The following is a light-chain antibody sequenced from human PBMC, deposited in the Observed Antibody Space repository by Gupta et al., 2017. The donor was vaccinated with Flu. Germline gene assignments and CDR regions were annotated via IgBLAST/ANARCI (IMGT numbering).Light chain of an antibody. CDR2: KAS. J-gene: IGKJ2*01. Sequence: DIQMTQSPSTLSASVGDRVTIVCRASQSISSWLAWYQQKPGKAPNLQMNKASFLQSGVPSRFSGSGSGTEFTLTITSLQPDDFATYYCQQYDSYPYTFGQGTKVEIK. V-gene: IGKV1-5*03. CDR3: QQYDSYPYT. CDR1: QSISSW.